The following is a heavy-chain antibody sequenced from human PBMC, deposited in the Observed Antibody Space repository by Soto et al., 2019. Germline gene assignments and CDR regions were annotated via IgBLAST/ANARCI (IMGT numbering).Heavy chain of an antibody. V-gene: IGHV4-31*03. CDR2: IYDSGSA. CDR1: GDSISRGGYF. J-gene: IGHJ6*03. Sequence: QVQLQESGPGLVKPSQTLSLTCIVSGDSISRGGYFWTWIRQHPGKGLEWIGYIYDSGSAFYNPSLKSRVTMSVDTSKNQFSLNLRAVTAAESAVVYCARGILRPNPNMAVWGKGTAVAVSS. D-gene: IGHD1-26*01. CDR3: ARGILRPNPNMAV.